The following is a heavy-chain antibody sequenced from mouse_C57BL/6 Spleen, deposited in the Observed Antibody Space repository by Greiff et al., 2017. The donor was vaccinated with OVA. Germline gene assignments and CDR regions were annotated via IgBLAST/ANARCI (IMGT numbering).Heavy chain of an antibody. CDR2: ISYSGST. D-gene: IGHD2-4*01. J-gene: IGHJ3*01. CDR3: ARGAYDYGFAY. Sequence: DVQLQESGPGMVKPSQSLSLTCTVTGYSITSGYDWHWIRHFPGNKLEWMGYISYSGSTNYNPSLKSRISITHDTSKNHFFLKLNSVTTEDTATYYCARGAYDYGFAYWGQGTLVTVSA. CDR1: GYSITSGYD. V-gene: IGHV3-1*01.